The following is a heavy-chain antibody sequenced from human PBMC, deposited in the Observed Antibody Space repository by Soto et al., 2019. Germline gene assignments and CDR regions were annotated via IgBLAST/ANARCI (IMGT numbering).Heavy chain of an antibody. J-gene: IGHJ4*02. CDR1: GGSFSGYY. D-gene: IGHD3-3*01. V-gene: IGHV4-34*01. CDR2: INHSGST. Sequence: SETLSLTCAVYGGSFSGYYWSWIRQPPGKGLEWIGEINHSGSTNYNPSLKSRVTISVDTSKNQFSLKLSSVTAADTAVYYCARGYYDFWSGYRYFDYWGQGTLVTSPQ. CDR3: ARGYYDFWSGYRYFDY.